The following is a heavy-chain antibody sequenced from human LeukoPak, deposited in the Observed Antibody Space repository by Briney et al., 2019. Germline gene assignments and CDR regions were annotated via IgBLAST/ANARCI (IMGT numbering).Heavy chain of an antibody. CDR2: INSDGSTT. CDR3: GGGGYLLDY. J-gene: IGHJ4*02. D-gene: IGHD1-26*01. Sequence: GGSLRLSCAASGFSLGTDWMNWVRQAPEKGLVWVSRINSDGSTTTYADSVKGRFTISRDNAKNTLYLQMNSLRAEDTAVYYCGGGGYLLDYWGQGTLVTVSS. V-gene: IGHV3-74*01. CDR1: GFSLGTDW.